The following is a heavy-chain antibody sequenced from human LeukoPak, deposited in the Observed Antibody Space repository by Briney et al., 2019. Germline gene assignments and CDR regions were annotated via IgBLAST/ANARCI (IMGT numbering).Heavy chain of an antibody. CDR1: GGSISSYY. CDR2: FYYSGST. V-gene: IGHV4-59*01. CDR3: ARDGRYYYAFDI. Sequence: SETLSLLCTVSGGSISSYYWSWIRQPPGKGLEGIGFFYYSGSTNYNPSLKSRVTISVDTSKNQFSLKLSSVTAADTAVYYCARDGRYYYAFDIWGQGTMVTVSS. J-gene: IGHJ3*02. D-gene: IGHD1-26*01.